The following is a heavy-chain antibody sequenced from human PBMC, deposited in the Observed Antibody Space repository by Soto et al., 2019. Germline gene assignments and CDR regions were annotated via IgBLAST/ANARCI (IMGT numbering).Heavy chain of an antibody. CDR1: GASVNTGDHY. V-gene: IGHV4-30-4*01. CDR3: VGTGTTDDF. Sequence: VQLQGSGPGLLKPSQTLSLTCTVSGASVNTGDHYWSFIRQPPGKGLEWLGYIFYSGDTYYNPSLKSRATISLNTSRNHFSLTLTSVTDADTAVYYCVGTGTTDDFWGQGTLVTVSS. J-gene: IGHJ1*01. D-gene: IGHD1-7*01. CDR2: IFYSGDT.